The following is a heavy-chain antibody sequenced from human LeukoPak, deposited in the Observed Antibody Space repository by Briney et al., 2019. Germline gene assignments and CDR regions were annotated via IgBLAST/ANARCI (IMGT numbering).Heavy chain of an antibody. D-gene: IGHD4-11*01. J-gene: IGHJ5*02. CDR1: GFTFSRYW. V-gene: IGHV3-7*01. CDR2: IKEDGSEK. Sequence: GGSLRLSCAASGFTFSRYWMSWVRQAPGKGLEWVANIKEDGSEKYYVDSVKGRFTISRDNAKNSVYLEMNSLRVEDTAVYYCATDYKGWFDPWGQGTLVTVSS. CDR3: ATDYKGWFDP.